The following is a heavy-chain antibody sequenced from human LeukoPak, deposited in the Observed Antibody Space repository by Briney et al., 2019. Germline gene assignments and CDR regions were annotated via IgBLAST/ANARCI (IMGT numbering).Heavy chain of an antibody. J-gene: IGHJ5*02. Sequence: ASVKVSCKASGYTFTSYGISWVRQATGQGLEWMGWISAYNGNTNYAQKLQGRVTMTTDTSTSTAYMELRSLRSDDTAVYYCARRGSSGWYGNWFDPWGQGTLVTVSS. CDR3: ARRGSSGWYGNWFDP. V-gene: IGHV1-18*01. D-gene: IGHD6-19*01. CDR1: GYTFTSYG. CDR2: ISAYNGNT.